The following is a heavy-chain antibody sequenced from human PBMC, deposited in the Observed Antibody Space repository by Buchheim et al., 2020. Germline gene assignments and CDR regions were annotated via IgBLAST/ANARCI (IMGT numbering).Heavy chain of an antibody. D-gene: IGHD6-19*01. CDR3: ARDRVVAVAGTVDY. CDR2: ISYDGSNK. J-gene: IGHJ4*02. V-gene: IGHV3-30*04. CDR1: GFTFSSYA. Sequence: QVQLVESGGGVVQPGRSLRLSCAASGFTFSSYAMHWVRQAPGKGLEWVAVISYDGSNKYYADSVKGRFNISRDNSKNTLHLQMNSLRAEDTAVYYCARDRVVAVAGTVDYWGQGTL.